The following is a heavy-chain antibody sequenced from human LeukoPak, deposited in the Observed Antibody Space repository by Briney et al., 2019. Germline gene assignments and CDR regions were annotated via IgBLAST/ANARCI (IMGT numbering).Heavy chain of an antibody. CDR1: GFTFTTYW. J-gene: IGHJ4*02. V-gene: IGHV3-74*01. Sequence: PGGSLRLSCAASGFTFTTYWMHWVRQAPGKGLVWVSHINSDGSITSYADSVKGRFTISRDNAKNTLYLQMNSLRAEDTALYYCAKAGSSGYYYWGGYFDYWGQGTLVTVSS. CDR2: INSDGSIT. D-gene: IGHD3-22*01. CDR3: AKAGSSGYYYWGGYFDY.